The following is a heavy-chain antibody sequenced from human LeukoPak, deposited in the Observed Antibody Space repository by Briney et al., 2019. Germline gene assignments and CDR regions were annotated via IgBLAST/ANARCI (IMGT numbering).Heavy chain of an antibody. CDR2: IYYSGSA. CDR1: GASIRNYY. J-gene: IGHJ5*02. V-gene: IGHV4-59*08. D-gene: IGHD6-13*01. Sequence: SETLSLTCTVSGASIRNYYWSWIRQSPGKGLEWIGYIYYSGSANYNPSLESRVAMSVDTSKNQFSLRLSSVTAADTAIYYCARRYSSSWYVGFFDPWGQGTLVTVSS. CDR3: ARRYSSSWYVGFFDP.